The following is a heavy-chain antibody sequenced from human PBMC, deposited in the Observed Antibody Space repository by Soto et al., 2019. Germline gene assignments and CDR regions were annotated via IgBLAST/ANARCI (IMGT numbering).Heavy chain of an antibody. V-gene: IGHV3-53*01. J-gene: IGHJ4*02. Sequence: KGLEWVSVIYSGGSTYYADSVKGRFTISRDNSKNTLYLQMNSLRAEGTAVYYCGXXXXXXXXXXXXXXXWGQGTLVTVSS. CDR2: IYSGGST. CDR3: GXXXXXXXXXXXXXXX.